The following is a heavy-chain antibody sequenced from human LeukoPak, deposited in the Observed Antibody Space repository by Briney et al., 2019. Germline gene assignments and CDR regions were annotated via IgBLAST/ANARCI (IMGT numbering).Heavy chain of an antibody. D-gene: IGHD1-1*01. CDR3: ARGPTSVEFRNWYFDL. CDR1: GGAISGYY. Sequence: SETLSLTCSVSGGAISGYYWSWIRQPAGKGLEGIGRIYYSGSTNYNSSLKSRVTMSVDTSKKQFSLTLSSMTAADTAVYYCARGPTSVEFRNWYFDLWGRGTLVTVSS. J-gene: IGHJ2*01. V-gene: IGHV4-4*07. CDR2: IYYSGST.